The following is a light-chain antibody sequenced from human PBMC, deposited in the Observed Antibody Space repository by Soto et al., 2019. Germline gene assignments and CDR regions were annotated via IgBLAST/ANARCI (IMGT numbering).Light chain of an antibody. CDR1: QYIRTIY. Sequence: EIVMTQSPATLSVSPGERATLSCRASQYIRTIYLAWYQQKPGQAPRLLIYDASNRATGIPARFSGSGSGTDFTLTISSLEPEDFAVYYCQQRSNWPPLTFGGGTKVDIK. CDR2: DAS. CDR3: QQRSNWPPLT. J-gene: IGKJ4*01. V-gene: IGKV3-11*01.